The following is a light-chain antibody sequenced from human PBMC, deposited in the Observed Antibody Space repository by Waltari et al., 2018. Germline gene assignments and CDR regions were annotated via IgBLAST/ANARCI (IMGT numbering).Light chain of an antibody. CDR2: WAS. CDR3: HQYYATPPDGKT. J-gene: IGKJ1*01. Sequence: DIVMTQSPDSLAVSLGERATINCKSSQSVLYSSNNKNYLAWYQQKAGQPPKLLIYWASTRESGVPDRFSGSGSGTDFTLTISSLQAEDVAVYYCHQYYATPPDGKTFGHETEVAIK. V-gene: IGKV4-1*01. CDR1: QSVLYSSNNKNY.